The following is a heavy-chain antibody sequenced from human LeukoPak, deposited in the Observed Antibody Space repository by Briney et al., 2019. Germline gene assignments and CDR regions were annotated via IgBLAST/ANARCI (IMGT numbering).Heavy chain of an antibody. D-gene: IGHD4-17*01. CDR1: GYTFTGYY. J-gene: IGHJ6*03. V-gene: IGHV1-2*02. CDR3: ARAGQQTTVTTTGYYYMDV. CDR2: INPNSGGT. Sequence: ASVKVSCKASGYTFTGYYMHWVRQAPGQGLEWMGWINPNSGGTNYAQKFQGRVTMTRDASVSTAYMELSRLRSDDTAVYYCARAGQQTTVTTTGYYYMDVWGKGTTVTVSS.